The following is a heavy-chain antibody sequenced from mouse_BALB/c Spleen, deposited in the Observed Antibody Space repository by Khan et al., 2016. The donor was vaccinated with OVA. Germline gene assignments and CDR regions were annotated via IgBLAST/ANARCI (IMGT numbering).Heavy chain of an antibody. CDR1: GYTFTSYW. D-gene: IGHD1-1*01. Sequence: QVQLQQPGAELVKAGASVKMSCKASGYTFTSYWMHWVKQRPGQGLEWFAETNPTNGRTYYNEKFKSKATLTVDKSSSTAYMLLSGPTFEDSAVYYCASVKKIVATYFDYWGQGTTLTVSS. CDR3: ASVKKIVATYFDY. V-gene: IGHV1S81*02. J-gene: IGHJ2*01. CDR2: TNPTNGRT.